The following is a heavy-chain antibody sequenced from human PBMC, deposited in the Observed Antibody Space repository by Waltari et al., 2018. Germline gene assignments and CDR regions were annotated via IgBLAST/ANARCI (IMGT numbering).Heavy chain of an antibody. V-gene: IGHV1-2*02. CDR2: VTPNGGGT. CDR1: RDAVTEHY. Sequence: LVQSGAEVMEPGASVQVSCKASRDAVTEHYIHWVRQAPGQGLEWMGWVTPNGGGTKYAQRFAGRIILTWDTSISTAYMAFSGLTSADTAVYFCAREYCGGDCRLFDYWGQGTLVTVSS. J-gene: IGHJ4*02. D-gene: IGHD2-21*02. CDR3: AREYCGGDCRLFDY.